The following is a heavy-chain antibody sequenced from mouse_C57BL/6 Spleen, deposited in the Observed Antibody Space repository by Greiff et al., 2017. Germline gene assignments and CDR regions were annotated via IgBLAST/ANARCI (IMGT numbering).Heavy chain of an antibody. CDR2: INPNSGST. V-gene: IGHV1-64*01. J-gene: IGHJ4*01. D-gene: IGHD1-1*01. CDR3: ASPQFITTVVDAMDY. CDR1: GYTFTSYW. Sequence: QVQLQQPGAELVKPGASVKLSCKASGYTFTSYWMHWVKQRPGQGLEWIGMINPNSGSTNYYEKFKSKGTLTVDKSSSTACMQLSSLTSEDSAVYYCASPQFITTVVDAMDYWGQGTSVTVSS.